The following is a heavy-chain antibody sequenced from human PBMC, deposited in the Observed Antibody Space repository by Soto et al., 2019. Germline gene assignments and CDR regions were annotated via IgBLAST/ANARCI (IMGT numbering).Heavy chain of an antibody. CDR1: GFTFSSYG. V-gene: IGHV3-30*18. J-gene: IGHJ4*02. CDR3: AKPDYGDSSFAY. CDR2: ISYDGSNK. D-gene: IGHD4-17*01. Sequence: QVQLVESGGGVVQPGRSLRLSCAASGFTFSSYGMHWVRQAPGKGLEWVAVISYDGSNKYYADSVKGRFTISRDNSKNTLYLQMNSMRAEDTAVYYCAKPDYGDSSFAYWGQGTLVTFSS.